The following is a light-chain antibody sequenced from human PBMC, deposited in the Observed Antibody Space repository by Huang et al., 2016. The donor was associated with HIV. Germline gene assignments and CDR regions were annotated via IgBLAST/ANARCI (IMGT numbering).Light chain of an antibody. J-gene: IGKJ1*01. V-gene: IGKV3-11*01. CDR3: QHRSNWWT. CDR1: QSVSSY. Sequence: DIVLTQSPATLSLSPGERATLSCRASQSVSSYLAWYQQKPGQAPRLLIYDGSYRATGIPGRFSGSGSGTDFTLTISSLGPEDFAVYYCQHRSNWWTFGQGTKVEIK. CDR2: DGS.